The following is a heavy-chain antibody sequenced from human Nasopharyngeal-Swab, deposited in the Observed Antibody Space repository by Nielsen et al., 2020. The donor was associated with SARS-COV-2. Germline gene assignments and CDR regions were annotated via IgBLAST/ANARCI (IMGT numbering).Heavy chain of an antibody. Sequence: GESLKISCAASGFTFSSYAMSWVRQAPGKGLEWVSAISGSGGSTYYADSVKGRFTISRDNSKNTLYLQMNSLRAEDTAVYYCAKRHHYYGESDYWGQGTLVTVSS. J-gene: IGHJ4*02. V-gene: IGHV3-23*01. CDR3: AKRHHYYGESDY. CDR2: ISGSGGST. CDR1: GFTFSSYA. D-gene: IGHD4-17*01.